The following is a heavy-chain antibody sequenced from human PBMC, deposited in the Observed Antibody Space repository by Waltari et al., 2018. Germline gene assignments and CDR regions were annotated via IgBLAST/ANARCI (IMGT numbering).Heavy chain of an antibody. D-gene: IGHD3-16*01. CDR3: ARDTSQGLLRMEDDAFDI. V-gene: IGHV1-2*02. CDR1: GYTFTGYY. Sequence: QVQLVQSGAEVKKPEASVKVSCKASGYTFTGYYMHWVRQAPGQGLEWMGWINPNSGGKNDAQKLQGRVTRTRDTSISRAYMELSRLRSDDTAVYYCARDTSQGLLRMEDDAFDIWGQGKMVTVSS. J-gene: IGHJ3*02. CDR2: INPNSGGK.